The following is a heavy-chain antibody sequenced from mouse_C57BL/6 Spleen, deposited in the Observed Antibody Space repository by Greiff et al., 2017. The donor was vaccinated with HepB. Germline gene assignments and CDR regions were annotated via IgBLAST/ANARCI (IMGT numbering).Heavy chain of an antibody. CDR1: GYAFSSYW. CDR2: IYPGDGDT. CDR3: ARSPAYYSKGYAMDY. J-gene: IGHJ4*01. D-gene: IGHD2-5*01. Sequence: VQLQQSGAELVKPGASVKISCKASGYAFSSYWMNWVKQRPGKGLEWIGQIYPGDGDTNYNGKFKGKATLTADKSSSTAYMQLSSLTSEDSAVYFCARSPAYYSKGYAMDYWGQGTSVTVSS. V-gene: IGHV1-80*01.